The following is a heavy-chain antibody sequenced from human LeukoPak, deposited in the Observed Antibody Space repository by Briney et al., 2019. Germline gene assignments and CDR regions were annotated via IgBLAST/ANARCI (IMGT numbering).Heavy chain of an antibody. J-gene: IGHJ4*02. V-gene: IGHV4-34*01. Sequence: SETLSLTCTVYGESFTDCYWSWIRQSPGTGLEWIAESKHGGDTNFSPSLKSRVTVSLDTSTNQCSLYLSSVTAADTAVYYCARGSRRGLDYWGQGALVTVSS. CDR2: SKHGGDT. CDR1: GESFTDCY. CDR3: ARGSRRGLDY. D-gene: IGHD3/OR15-3a*01.